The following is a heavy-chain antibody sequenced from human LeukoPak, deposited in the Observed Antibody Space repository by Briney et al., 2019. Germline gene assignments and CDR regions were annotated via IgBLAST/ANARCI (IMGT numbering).Heavy chain of an antibody. CDR1: GFPFTNAW. Sequence: TGGSLRLSCAASGFPFTNAWMTWVRQAPGRGLEWVARIKSETDGGTKEYAEPVKGRFTISRDYSKTTLYLKMNSLKTEDTALYYCATQGLLFGEFGGFDTSGQGALVIVSS. J-gene: IGHJ5*02. CDR2: IKSETDGGTK. CDR3: ATQGLLFGEFGGFDT. D-gene: IGHD3-10*02. V-gene: IGHV3-15*01.